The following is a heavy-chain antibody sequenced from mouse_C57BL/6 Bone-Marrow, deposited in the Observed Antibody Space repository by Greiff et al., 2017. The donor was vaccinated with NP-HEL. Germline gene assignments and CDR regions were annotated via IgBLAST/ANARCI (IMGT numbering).Heavy chain of an antibody. CDR1: GYTFTSYW. J-gene: IGHJ2*01. CDR3: ARSGGNFYYFDY. D-gene: IGHD2-1*01. V-gene: IGHV1-61*01. Sequence: VQLQQPGAELVRPGSSVKLSCKASGYTFTSYWMDWVKQRPGQGLEWIGNIYPSDSETHYNQKFKDKATLTVDKSSSTAYMQLSSLTSEDSAVYYCARSGGNFYYFDYWGQGTTLTVSS. CDR2: IYPSDSET.